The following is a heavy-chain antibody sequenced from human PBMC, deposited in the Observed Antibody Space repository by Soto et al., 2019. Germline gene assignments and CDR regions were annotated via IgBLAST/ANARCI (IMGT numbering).Heavy chain of an antibody. D-gene: IGHD1-26*01. CDR2: ISGSGDST. Sequence: EVQLLESGGGLVQPGGSLRLSCAASGFTFSSYAMRWVRQAPGKGLEWVSAISGSGDSTYYADSVKGRFTISRDNSKNPVYLQMNSLGGGDTAVYYCARRGSGSYYDYWGQGTLVTVSS. J-gene: IGHJ4*02. CDR3: ARRGSGSYYDY. CDR1: GFTFSSYA. V-gene: IGHV3-23*01.